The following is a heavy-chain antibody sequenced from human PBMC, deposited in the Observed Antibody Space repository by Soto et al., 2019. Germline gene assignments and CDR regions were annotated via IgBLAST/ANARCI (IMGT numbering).Heavy chain of an antibody. CDR2: IYYSGST. CDR3: ARENWNYVGWFDP. CDR1: GGSISSYY. J-gene: IGHJ5*02. Sequence: SETLSLTCTVSGGSISSYYWSWIRQPPGKGLEWIGYIYYSGSTNYNPSLKSRVTISVDTSKNQFSLKLSSVTAADTAVYYCARENWNYVGWFDPWGQGTLVTVSS. V-gene: IGHV4-59*01. D-gene: IGHD1-7*01.